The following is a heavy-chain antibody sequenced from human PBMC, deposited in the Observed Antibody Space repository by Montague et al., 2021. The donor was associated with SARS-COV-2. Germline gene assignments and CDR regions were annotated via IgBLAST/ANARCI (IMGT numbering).Heavy chain of an antibody. J-gene: IGHJ3*02. CDR1: GGSISSGGYY. V-gene: IGHV4-31*03. Sequence: TLSLTCTVSGGSISSGGYYWSWIRQHPGKGLEWIGYIYHTGSTRYXPSLKSRVTISKETSKNHFSLNLSSVTAADSAVYYCARDSGYYDSSGYSYDAFDIWGQGTKVTVSS. D-gene: IGHD3-22*01. CDR3: ARDSGYYDSSGYSYDAFDI. CDR2: IYHTGST.